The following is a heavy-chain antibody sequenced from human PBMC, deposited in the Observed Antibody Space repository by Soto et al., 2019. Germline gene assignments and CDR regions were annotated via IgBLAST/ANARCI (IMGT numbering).Heavy chain of an antibody. CDR3: ARGLIEPHYFDY. CDR2: IYYSGST. D-gene: IGHD3-16*01. CDR1: GGSISSYY. V-gene: IGHV4-59*01. Sequence: NPSETLSLTCTVSGGSISSYYWSWIRQPPGKGLEWIGYIYYSGSTNYNPSLKSRVTISVDTSKNQFSLKLTSVTAADTAVYYCARGLIEPHYFDYWGQGTLVTVSS. J-gene: IGHJ4*02.